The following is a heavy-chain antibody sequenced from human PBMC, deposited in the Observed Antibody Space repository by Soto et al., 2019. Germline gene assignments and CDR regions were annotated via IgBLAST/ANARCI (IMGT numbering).Heavy chain of an antibody. CDR2: IYYSGST. CDR3: ARGGVGAIGYAFDI. D-gene: IGHD1-26*01. V-gene: IGHV4-59*01. J-gene: IGHJ3*02. Sequence: SETLSLTCTVSGRSISSYYWSWIRQPPGKGLEWIGYIYYSGSTNYNPSLKSRVTISVDTSKNQFSLKLSSVTAADTAVYYCARGGVGAIGYAFDIWGQGTRVTVS. CDR1: GRSISSYY.